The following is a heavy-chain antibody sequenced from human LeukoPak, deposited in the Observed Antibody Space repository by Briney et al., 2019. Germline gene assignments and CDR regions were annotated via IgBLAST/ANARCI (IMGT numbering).Heavy chain of an antibody. V-gene: IGHV3-7*01. CDR2: IKEDGSEI. CDR1: AFTFSNYW. J-gene: IGHJ4*02. Sequence: GGSLRLSCAASAFTFSNYWMSWVRQAPGKGLEWVANIKEDGSEINYVDSVKGRFTISRDNTKNSLYLQMNSLRVDDTAVYYCARDRGYSTFDYWGQGTLVTVSS. D-gene: IGHD4-23*01. CDR3: ARDRGYSTFDY.